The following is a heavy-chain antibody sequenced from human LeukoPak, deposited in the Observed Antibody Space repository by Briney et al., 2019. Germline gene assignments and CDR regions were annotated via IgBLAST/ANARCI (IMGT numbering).Heavy chain of an antibody. D-gene: IGHD6-19*01. CDR1: GYSFSTYW. CDR2: IYPGDSDT. CDR3: ARISGSGWSIYYFDY. V-gene: IGHV5-51*01. Sequence: GESLKISYKGSGYSFSTYWIGWVRQMPGKGLEWMGIIYPGDSDTRYSPPFQGQVTISADKSISTAYLQWSSLKASDTAMYYCARISGSGWSIYYFDYWGQGTLVTVSS. J-gene: IGHJ4*02.